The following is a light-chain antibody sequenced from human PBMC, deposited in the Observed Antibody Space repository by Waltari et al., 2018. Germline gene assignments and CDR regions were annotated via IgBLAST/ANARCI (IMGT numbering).Light chain of an antibody. V-gene: IGKV2-28*01. J-gene: IGKJ3*01. CDR3: MQVIRTPVT. CDR1: ESLLHSSGYYF. Sequence: DIVMTQSPLSLPVTPGEPASISCRSSESLLHSSGYYFLDWYLQKPGQSPQLLIHLASTRASGVPDRFRGSGSGTDFTLKISRVEAEDVGVYYCMQVIRTPVTFGPGTRVDIK. CDR2: LAS.